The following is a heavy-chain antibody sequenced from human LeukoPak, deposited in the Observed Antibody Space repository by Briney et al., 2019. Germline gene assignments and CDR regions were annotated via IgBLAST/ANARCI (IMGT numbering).Heavy chain of an antibody. D-gene: IGHD3-3*01. CDR2: ISYDANIGSNK. CDR1: GFGFNYYG. J-gene: IGHJ4*02. Sequence: GGSLRLSCAASGFGFNYYGMVWFRQSPGKGLEWVALISYDANIGSNKYYADSVKGRFTISRDNSKNTLYLQMNSLRAEDTAVYYCARDGGYDFWSGYYQDYWGQGTLVTVSS. CDR3: ARDGGYDFWSGYYQDY. V-gene: IGHV3-30*19.